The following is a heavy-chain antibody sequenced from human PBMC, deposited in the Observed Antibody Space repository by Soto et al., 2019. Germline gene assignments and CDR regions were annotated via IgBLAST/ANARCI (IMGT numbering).Heavy chain of an antibody. V-gene: IGHV1-3*05. Sequence: QVQLMQSGAEEKKPGASVKVSCKASGYTFTSYAMHCVRQAPGQRLEWMAWINAGKGNTKYSKKFQGRVAITRDTSASTAYMELTSLRSEDTAVYYCARGANGVDSWGQGTMVTVAS. CDR1: GYTFTSYA. D-gene: IGHD1-1*01. CDR2: INAGKGNT. J-gene: IGHJ3*02. CDR3: ARGANGVDS.